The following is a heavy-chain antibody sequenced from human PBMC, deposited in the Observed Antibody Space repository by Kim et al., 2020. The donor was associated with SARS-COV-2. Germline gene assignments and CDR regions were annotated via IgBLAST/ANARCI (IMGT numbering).Heavy chain of an antibody. Sequence: GGSLRLSCAASGFTVSSNYMSWVRQAPGKGLEWVAVIYTDGNTKYADSVKGRFTISRHNSKNTLYLQMNSLRAEDTAVYYCASDFSGLIVLVFWGQGT. CDR3: ASDFSGLIVLVF. J-gene: IGHJ3*01. V-gene: IGHV3-53*04. D-gene: IGHD3-22*01. CDR1: GFTVSSNY. CDR2: IYTDGNT.